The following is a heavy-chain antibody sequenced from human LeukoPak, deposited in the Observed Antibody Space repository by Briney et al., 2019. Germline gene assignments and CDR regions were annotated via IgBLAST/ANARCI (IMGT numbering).Heavy chain of an antibody. J-gene: IGHJ5*02. V-gene: IGHV3-74*01. Sequence: GGSLRLSCAASGFSVRTYWMSWVRQAPGKGLVWLSRISSDGTITSYADAVKGRFTLSRDSAKNTLYLQMNSLRAEDTAVYYCARDNRYSIFNWFDPWGQGTLVTVSS. CDR3: ARDNRYSIFNWFDP. D-gene: IGHD6-13*01. CDR1: GFSVRTYW. CDR2: ISSDGTIT.